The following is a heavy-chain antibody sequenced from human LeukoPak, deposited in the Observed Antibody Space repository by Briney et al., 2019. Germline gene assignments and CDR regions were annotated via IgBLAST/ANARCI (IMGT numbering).Heavy chain of an antibody. D-gene: IGHD3-22*01. Sequence: PGGSLRLSCAASGFTFSSYAMHWVRQAPGKGLEWVAVISYDGSNKYYADSVKGRFTISRDNSKNTLYLQMNSLRAEDTAVYYCARDQSSYYDSSGYAYWGQGTLVTVSS. J-gene: IGHJ4*02. CDR1: GFTFSSYA. CDR3: ARDQSSYYDSSGYAY. CDR2: ISYDGSNK. V-gene: IGHV3-30-3*01.